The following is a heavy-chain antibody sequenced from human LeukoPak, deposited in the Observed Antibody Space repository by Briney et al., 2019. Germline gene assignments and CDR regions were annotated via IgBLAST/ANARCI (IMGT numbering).Heavy chain of an antibody. V-gene: IGHV7-4-1*01. CDR1: GYPLTSDA. CDR3: ARACLVLYRGHHYRRNFDY. D-gene: IGHD2-15*01. Sequence: ASVRGSCMASGYPLTSDAIKWVRRASRQGFALIESINTNTGYPTYAQCFALRLVLYLDVSVNTAYMQIRSLKAEHTAVYYCARACLVLYRGHHYRRNFDYRGQGILVNISS. CDR2: INTNTGYP. J-gene: IGHJ4*02.